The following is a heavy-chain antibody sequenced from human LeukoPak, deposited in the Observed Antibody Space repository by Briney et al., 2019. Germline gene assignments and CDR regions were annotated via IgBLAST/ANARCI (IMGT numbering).Heavy chain of an antibody. J-gene: IGHJ4*02. V-gene: IGHV3-23*01. CDR1: GFTFSSYA. Sequence: GGSLRLSCAASGFTFSSYATSWVRQAPGKGLEWVSAISGSGGSTYYADSVKGRFTISRDNSKNTLYLQMNSLRAEDTAVYYCAKEYRSGWYSYYFDYWGQGTLVTVSS. CDR3: AKEYRSGWYSYYFDY. D-gene: IGHD6-19*01. CDR2: ISGSGGST.